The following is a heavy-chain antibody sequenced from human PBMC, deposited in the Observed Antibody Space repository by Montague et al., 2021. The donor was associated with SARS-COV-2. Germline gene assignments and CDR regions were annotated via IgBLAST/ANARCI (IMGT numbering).Heavy chain of an antibody. CDR2: LLLKNKWNY. Sequence: CAISGDSVAKHRRGWEEHTSELQSHFELVCRLLLKNKWNYDYAASVAGRVTVNPDTSKNQVSLELRSVTPEDTAVYYCSRIAFAVIPHWGQGTLVTVSS. J-gene: IGHJ4*02. CDR1: GDSVAKHRRG. D-gene: IGHD3-16*01. CDR3: SRIAFAVIPH. V-gene: IGHV6-1*01.